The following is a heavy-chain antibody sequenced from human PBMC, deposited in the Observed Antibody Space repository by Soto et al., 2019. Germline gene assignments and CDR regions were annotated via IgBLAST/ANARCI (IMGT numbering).Heavy chain of an antibody. CDR1: GYTFTSYG. CDR2: ISAYNGNT. D-gene: IGHD6-19*01. Sequence: ASVKVSCKASGYTFTSYGISWVQQAPGQGLEWMGWISAYNGNTNYAQKLQGRVTMTTDTSTSTAYMELRSLRSDDTAVYYCARVRSSGWFNWFDPWGQGTLVTVSS. J-gene: IGHJ5*02. V-gene: IGHV1-18*01. CDR3: ARVRSSGWFNWFDP.